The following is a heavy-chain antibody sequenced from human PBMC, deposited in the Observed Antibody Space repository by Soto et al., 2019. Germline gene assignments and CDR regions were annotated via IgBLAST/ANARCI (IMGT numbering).Heavy chain of an antibody. CDR1: GECFGVYY. CDR2: INHSGST. D-gene: IGHD6-13*01. Sequence: PSETLSLTCTVYGECFGVYYWSWIRLPPGKGLEWIGEINHSGSTNYNPSLKSRATISVDTSQNQFSLKLSSVTAADTAVYYCERGLAAAVRGVFFAYWGQGILVTVS. CDR3: ERGLAAAVRGVFFAY. V-gene: IGHV4-34*01. J-gene: IGHJ4*02.